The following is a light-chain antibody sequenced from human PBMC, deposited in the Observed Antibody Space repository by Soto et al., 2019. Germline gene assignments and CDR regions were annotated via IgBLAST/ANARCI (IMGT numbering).Light chain of an antibody. CDR3: NSYTSSSTDV. Sequence: QSALTQPASVSGSPGRSITISCTGTSSDVGGFNYVSWYQQHPGKAPKLMIYDVTNRPSGVSYRFSGSKSGNTASLTISGLQAEDEADYYCNSYTSSSTDVFGTGTKVTVL. CDR2: DVT. V-gene: IGLV2-14*03. CDR1: SSDVGGFNY. J-gene: IGLJ1*01.